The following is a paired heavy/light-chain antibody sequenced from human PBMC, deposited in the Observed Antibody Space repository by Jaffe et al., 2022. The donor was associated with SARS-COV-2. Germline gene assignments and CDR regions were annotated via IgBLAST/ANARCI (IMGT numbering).Heavy chain of an antibody. Sequence: EVQLVESGGGFVQPGGSLRLSCAASGFALSAYYMSWVRQAPGTGPEWVANIKQDGSERYYVDSVKGRFTISRDNAKNSLYLQMNSLRDEDTAVYYCARDLYDILTGSSHDAFDLWGQGTMVTVSS. CDR2: IKQDGSER. D-gene: IGHD3-9*01. J-gene: IGHJ3*01. V-gene: IGHV3-7*03. CDR1: GFALSAYY. CDR3: ARDLYDILTGSSHDAFDL.
Light chain of an antibody. CDR1: QSVLYSSKNKNY. Sequence: DIVMTQSPDSLAVSLGERATINCKSSQSVLYSSKNKNYLAWYQQKPGQPPKLLIYWASTRESGVPDRFSGSGSGTDFTLTISSLQAEDVAVYYCQQYYGSPRFGQGTKVEIK. CDR3: QQYYGSPR. J-gene: IGKJ1*01. CDR2: WAS. V-gene: IGKV4-1*01.